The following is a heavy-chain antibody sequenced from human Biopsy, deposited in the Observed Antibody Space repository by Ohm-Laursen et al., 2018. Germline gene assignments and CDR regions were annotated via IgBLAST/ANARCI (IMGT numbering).Heavy chain of an antibody. J-gene: IGHJ3*02. V-gene: IGHV4-59*08. D-gene: IGHD3-22*01. CDR3: GRREVVITHDAFDT. CDR2: VYYSGSP. CDR1: GGSISSYY. Sequence: SETLSLTCTVSGGSISSYYWTWIRQPPGKGLEWIGDVYYSGSPNRNPSLKSRVTILVDTSKNQFSLKLNSVTAADTAVYYCGRREVVITHDAFDTWGQGTMVTVSS.